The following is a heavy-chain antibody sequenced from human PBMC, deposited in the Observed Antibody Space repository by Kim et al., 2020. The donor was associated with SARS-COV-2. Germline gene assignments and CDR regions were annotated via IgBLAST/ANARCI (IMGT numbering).Heavy chain of an antibody. V-gene: IGHV4-39*01. CDR3: AGYRIVATRYNWFDP. Sequence: SETLSLTCTVSGGSISSSSYYWGWIRQPPGKGLEWIGSIYYSGSTYYNPSLKSRVPISVDTSQNQFSLKLSSLTAADTVVYYCAGYRIVATRYNWFDPWG. D-gene: IGHD5-12*01. J-gene: IGHJ5*02. CDR2: IYYSGST. CDR1: GGSISSSSYY.